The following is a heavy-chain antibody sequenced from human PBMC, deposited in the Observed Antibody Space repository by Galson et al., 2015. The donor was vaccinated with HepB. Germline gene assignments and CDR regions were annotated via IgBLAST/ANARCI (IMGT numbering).Heavy chain of an antibody. D-gene: IGHD6-19*01. CDR1: GGTFSTYG. CDR3: ARVSRPLHYTSDWVRGDYSSYYMDV. Sequence: SVKVSCKASGGTFSTYGITWVRQAPGHGLEWMGGIIPIFGTTNYAQKFQGRVTITADDSTSTAYMELSSLRSEDTAVYYCARVSRPLHYTSDWVRGDYSSYYMDVWGKGTTVIVSS. J-gene: IGHJ6*03. V-gene: IGHV1-69*13. CDR2: IIPIFGTT.